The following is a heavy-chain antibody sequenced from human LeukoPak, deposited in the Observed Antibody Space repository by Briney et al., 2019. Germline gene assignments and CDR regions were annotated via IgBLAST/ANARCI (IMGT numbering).Heavy chain of an antibody. J-gene: IGHJ4*02. Sequence: PVWSLRLSCEPSGFTFSRHWMYWVRQAAGNGLEWVANIKQDGSEKYYVDSVKGRFTSSRENAHNSMYLEMHSLSAEDTAVYYCARMSGIAVAAIWISYFDYWGQGTLVTVSS. CDR2: IKQDGSEK. CDR1: GFTFSRHW. CDR3: ARMSGIAVAAIWISYFDY. V-gene: IGHV3-7*03. D-gene: IGHD6-19*01.